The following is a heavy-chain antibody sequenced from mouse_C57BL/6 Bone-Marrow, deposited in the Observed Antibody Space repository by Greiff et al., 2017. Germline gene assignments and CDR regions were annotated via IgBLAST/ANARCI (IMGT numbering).Heavy chain of an antibody. CDR2: ISDGGSYT. CDR1: GFTFSSYA. J-gene: IGHJ2*01. Sequence: EVMLVESGGGLVKPGGSLKLSCAASGFTFSSYAMSWVRQTPAKRLEWVATISDGGSYTYYPDHVQGRFTISRDTSKNNLYLQMSHLNSEDTAMYYCAREGLITTPFDYWGQGTTRTVSS. D-gene: IGHD1-1*01. V-gene: IGHV5-4*01. CDR3: AREGLITTPFDY.